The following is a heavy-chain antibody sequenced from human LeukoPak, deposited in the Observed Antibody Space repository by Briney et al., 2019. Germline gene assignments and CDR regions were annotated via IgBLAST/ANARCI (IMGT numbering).Heavy chain of an antibody. CDR3: AISVAGRKSPLDY. Sequence: ASVKVSCKASGYTFTSYDINWVRQATGQGLEWMGWMNPNSGNTGYAQKFQGRVTMTRNTSISTAYMELSSLRSEDTAEYYCAISVAGRKSPLDYWGQGTLVTVSS. CDR1: GYTFTSYD. D-gene: IGHD6-19*01. J-gene: IGHJ4*02. V-gene: IGHV1-8*01. CDR2: MNPNSGNT.